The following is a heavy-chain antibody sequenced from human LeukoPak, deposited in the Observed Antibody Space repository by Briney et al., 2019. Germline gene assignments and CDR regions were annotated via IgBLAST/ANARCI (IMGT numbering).Heavy chain of an antibody. J-gene: IGHJ4*02. D-gene: IGHD3-16*02. Sequence: SETLSLTCTVSGGSISSSSYYWGWIRQPPGKGLEWIGSIYYSGSTYYNPSLKSRVTISVDTSKNQFSLKLSSVTAADTAVYYCARGGAFIVGYYFDYWGQGTLVTVSS. CDR3: ARGGAFIVGYYFDY. V-gene: IGHV4-39*01. CDR1: GGSISSSSYY. CDR2: IYYSGST.